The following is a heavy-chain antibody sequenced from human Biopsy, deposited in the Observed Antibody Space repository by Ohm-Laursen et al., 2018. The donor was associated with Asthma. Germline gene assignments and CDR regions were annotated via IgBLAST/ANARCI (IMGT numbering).Heavy chain of an antibody. CDR3: ARMNTMIQAANYYSYAMDV. J-gene: IGHJ6*02. V-gene: IGHV4-31*03. CDR1: YGSITSGGYY. CDR2: IYYSGST. D-gene: IGHD3-22*01. Sequence: PLSLTCSVSYGSITSGGYYWTWIRQHPGKGLEWIGFIYYSGSTYYNPSLKSRVSISIDTSKNQFSLKLSSVTAADTAVYYCARMNTMIQAANYYSYAMDVWGQGTTVTVSS.